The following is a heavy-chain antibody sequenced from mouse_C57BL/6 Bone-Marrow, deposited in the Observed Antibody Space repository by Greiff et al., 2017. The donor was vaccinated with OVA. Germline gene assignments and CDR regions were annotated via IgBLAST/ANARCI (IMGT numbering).Heavy chain of an antibody. CDR1: GFTFSSYA. J-gene: IGHJ4*01. CDR2: ISDGGSYT. Sequence: EVQRVESGGGLVKPGGSLKLSCAASGFTFSSYAMSWVRQTPEKRLEWVATISDGGSYTYYPDNVKGRFTISRDNAKNNLYLQMSNLKSEDTAMYYCASVYYYGSSYGAMDYWGQGTSVTVSS. D-gene: IGHD1-1*01. V-gene: IGHV5-4*01. CDR3: ASVYYYGSSYGAMDY.